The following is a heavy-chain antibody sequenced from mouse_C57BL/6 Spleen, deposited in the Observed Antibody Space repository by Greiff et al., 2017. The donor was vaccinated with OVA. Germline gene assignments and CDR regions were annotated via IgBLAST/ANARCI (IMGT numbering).Heavy chain of an antibody. CDR2: INPNNGGT. CDR3: ARHPTWRYFDY. J-gene: IGHJ2*01. Sequence: EVQLQQSGPELVKPGASVRISCKASGYTFTDYYMNWVKQSHGKSLEWIGDINPNNGGTSYNQKFKGKATLTVDKSSSTAYMELRSLTSEDSAVYYCARHPTWRYFDYWGQGTTLTVSS. CDR1: GYTFTDYY. V-gene: IGHV1-26*01.